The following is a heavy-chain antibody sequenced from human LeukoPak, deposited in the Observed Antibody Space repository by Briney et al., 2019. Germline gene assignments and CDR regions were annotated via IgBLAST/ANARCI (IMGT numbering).Heavy chain of an antibody. CDR3: ARDSRGQSGDHYFDY. CDR2: INPNSGSA. J-gene: IGHJ4*02. V-gene: IGHV1-2*02. Sequence: GASVKVSCKASGYTFTGYYMHWVRQAPGQGLEWMGWINPNSGSANYAQRVGGRVTMTRDTSNSTAYMELSRLRSDDTAVYYCARDSRGQSGDHYFDYWGQGTLVTVSS. D-gene: IGHD1-26*01. CDR1: GYTFTGYY.